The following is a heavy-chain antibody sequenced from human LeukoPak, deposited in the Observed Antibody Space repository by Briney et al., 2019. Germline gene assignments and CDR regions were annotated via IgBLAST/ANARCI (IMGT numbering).Heavy chain of an antibody. Sequence: SGGSLRLSCAASGFTFSSYAMSWVRQAPGKGLEWVSAISGSGGSTYYADSVKGRFTISRDNSKNTLYLQMNSLRAEDTAVYYCAKDFKYSSSWYVGYYFDYWGQGTLVTVSS. CDR3: AKDFKYSSSWYVGYYFDY. V-gene: IGHV3-23*01. CDR1: GFTFSSYA. D-gene: IGHD6-13*01. J-gene: IGHJ4*02. CDR2: ISGSGGST.